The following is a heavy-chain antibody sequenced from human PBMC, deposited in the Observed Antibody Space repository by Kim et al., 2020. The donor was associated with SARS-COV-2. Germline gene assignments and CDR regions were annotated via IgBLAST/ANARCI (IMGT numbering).Heavy chain of an antibody. CDR3: AKDHRFGELDYY. D-gene: IGHD3-16*01. J-gene: IGHJ4*02. Sequence: YYADSVKGRFTISRDNSKNTLYLQMNSLRAEDTAVYYCAKDHRFGELDYYWGQGTLVTVSS. V-gene: IGHV3-23*01.